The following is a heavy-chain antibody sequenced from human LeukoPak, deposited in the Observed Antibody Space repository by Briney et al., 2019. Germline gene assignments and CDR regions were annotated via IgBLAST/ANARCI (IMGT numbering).Heavy chain of an antibody. CDR1: GFTFSSYA. CDR2: ISYDGSNK. D-gene: IGHD6-13*01. J-gene: IGHJ4*02. V-gene: IGHV3-30*04. Sequence: GGSLRLSCAASGFTFSSYAMHWVRQAPGKGLEWVAVISYDGSNKYYADSVKGRFTISRDNSKNTLYLQMNSLRAEDTAVYYCARSSSYDYWGQGTLVTVSS. CDR3: ARSSSYDY.